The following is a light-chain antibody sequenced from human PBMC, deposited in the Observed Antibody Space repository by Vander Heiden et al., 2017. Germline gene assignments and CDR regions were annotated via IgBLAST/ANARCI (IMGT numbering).Light chain of an antibody. Sequence: AIRITQSPSSLSASTGDRVTITCRASQGISSYLAWYQQKPGKAPKLLIYAASTLQSGVPSRFSGSGSGTDFTLTSSCLQSEDFATYYCQQYYSYPFTFGPGTKVDIK. CDR2: AAS. V-gene: IGKV1-8*01. CDR1: QGISSY. J-gene: IGKJ3*01. CDR3: QQYYSYPFT.